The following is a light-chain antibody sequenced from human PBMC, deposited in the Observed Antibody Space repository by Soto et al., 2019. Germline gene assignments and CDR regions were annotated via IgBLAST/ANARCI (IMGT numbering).Light chain of an antibody. Sequence: EIVLTQSPGTLSLSPGERATLSCRASQSVTNNYLAWYQQKPGQAPKIVIYGASNRATGIPDRFSGSGSGTDFTLTITRLEPEDFAVYYCQQYCRSPRTFGQGTKLEI. V-gene: IGKV3-20*01. CDR2: GAS. CDR3: QQYCRSPRT. J-gene: IGKJ2*02. CDR1: QSVTNNY.